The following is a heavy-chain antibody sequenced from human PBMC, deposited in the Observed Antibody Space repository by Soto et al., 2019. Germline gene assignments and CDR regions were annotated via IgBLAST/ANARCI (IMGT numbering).Heavy chain of an antibody. CDR2: IRSKANSYAT. CDR1: GFTFSGSA. V-gene: IGHV3-73*02. Sequence: EVQLVESGGGLVQPGGSLKLSCAASGFTFSGSAMHWVRQASGKGLEWVGRIRSKANSYATAYAASVKGRFTISRDDSKNTAYLQMNSLKTEDTAVYYCTRTSHYDNLTGPRWGQGTMVTVSS. CDR3: TRTSHYDNLTGPR. J-gene: IGHJ3*01. D-gene: IGHD3-9*01.